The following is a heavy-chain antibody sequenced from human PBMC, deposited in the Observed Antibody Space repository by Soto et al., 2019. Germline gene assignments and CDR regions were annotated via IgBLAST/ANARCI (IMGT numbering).Heavy chain of an antibody. V-gene: IGHV3-13*01. CDR1: GFIFSNYD. CDR3: ARDFGYYSGNWFDP. D-gene: IGHD2-21*01. J-gene: IGHJ5*02. Sequence: EVQLVESGGGLVQPGGSLRLSCAASGFIFSNYDMHWVRQVTGKGLEWVSSIGVGGDTYYAGSVKGRFTITSENANNSFYLQMKSLRAEDTAVYYCARDFGYYSGNWFDPWGQGTLVSDSS. CDR2: IGVGGDT.